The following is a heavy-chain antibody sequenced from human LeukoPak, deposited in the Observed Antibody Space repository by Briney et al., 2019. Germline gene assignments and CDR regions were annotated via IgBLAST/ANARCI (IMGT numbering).Heavy chain of an antibody. V-gene: IGHV1-69*06. Sequence: SVKVSCKASGGTFSSYAISWVRQAPGQGLEWMGGIIPIFGTANYAQKFRGRVTITADKSTRTAYMELSSLRSEDTAVYYCARDHVVGATYYFDYWGQGTLVTVSS. D-gene: IGHD1-26*01. J-gene: IGHJ4*02. CDR2: IIPIFGTA. CDR3: ARDHVVGATYYFDY. CDR1: GGTFSSYA.